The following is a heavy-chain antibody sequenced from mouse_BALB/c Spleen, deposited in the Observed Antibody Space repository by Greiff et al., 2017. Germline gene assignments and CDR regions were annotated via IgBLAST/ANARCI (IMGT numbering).Heavy chain of an antibody. CDR3: ARRGYLRYYYAMDY. CDR2: IDPANGNT. V-gene: IGHV14-3*02. CDR1: GFNIKDTY. J-gene: IGHJ4*01. Sequence: EVQRVESGAELVKPGASVKLSCTASGFNIKDTYMHWVKQRPEQGLEWIGRIDPANGNTKYDPKFQGKATITADTSSNTAYLQLSSLTSEDTAVYYCARRGYLRYYYAMDYWGQGTSVTVSS. D-gene: IGHD3-1*01.